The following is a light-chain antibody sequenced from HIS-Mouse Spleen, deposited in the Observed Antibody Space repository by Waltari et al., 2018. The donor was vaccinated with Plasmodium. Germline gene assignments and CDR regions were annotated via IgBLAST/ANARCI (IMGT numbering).Light chain of an antibody. V-gene: IGLV3-1*01. CDR1: KLGDKY. Sequence: SYELTQPPSVSVSPGQTASITCSGAKLGDKYACWYQQTPGQSPALVIYQDSKRPSGIPERFSGSNSGNTATLTISGTQAMDEADYYCQAWDSSTVVCGGGTKLTVL. J-gene: IGLJ2*01. CDR3: QAWDSSTVV. CDR2: QDS.